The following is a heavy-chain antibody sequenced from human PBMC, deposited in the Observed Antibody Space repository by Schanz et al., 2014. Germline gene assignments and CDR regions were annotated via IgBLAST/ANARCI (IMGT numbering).Heavy chain of an antibody. CDR3: ARDRVSFVRGPLGVD. Sequence: QLMQSGSEVRKPGASVKVSCKASGYIFGSHGMTWVRQAPGQGLEWMGWISGYNGDTNYAPKFQDRVTMTTDTSTGITSLELRNLKSDDTAVYYCARDRVSFVRGPLGVDWGQGTQXIVSS. D-gene: IGHD3-10*01. V-gene: IGHV1-18*01. J-gene: IGHJ4*02. CDR1: GYIFGSHG. CDR2: ISGYNGDT.